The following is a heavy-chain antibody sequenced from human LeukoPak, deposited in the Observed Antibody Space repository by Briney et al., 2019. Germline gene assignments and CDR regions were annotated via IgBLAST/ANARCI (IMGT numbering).Heavy chain of an antibody. CDR3: ASHYSSGSYRYTGSFDS. J-gene: IGHJ4*02. CDR2: INHSGTT. CDR1: GGSFSDYY. V-gene: IGHV4-34*01. Sequence: PSETLSLTCAVYGGSFSDYYRSWIRQPPGKGLEWIGEINHSGTTNYSPSLKSRVSISVDTSKNQFSLKLNSGTAADAAMYYCASHYSSGSYRYTGSFDSWGQGMLVNVSS. D-gene: IGHD3-16*02.